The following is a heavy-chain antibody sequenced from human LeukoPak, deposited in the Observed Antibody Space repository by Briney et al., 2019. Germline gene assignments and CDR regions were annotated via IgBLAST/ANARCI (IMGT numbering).Heavy chain of an antibody. CDR1: GGSISSYY. CDR3: AREYSYYYDSSGHFQL. V-gene: IGHV4-4*07. D-gene: IGHD3-22*01. J-gene: IGHJ1*01. Sequence: SETLSLTCTASGGSISSYYWSWIRQPAGKGLEWIGRIYTSGSTNYNPSLKSRVTMSVDTSKNQFSLKLSSVTAADTAVYYCAREYSYYYDSSGHFQLWGQGTLVTVSS. CDR2: IYTSGST.